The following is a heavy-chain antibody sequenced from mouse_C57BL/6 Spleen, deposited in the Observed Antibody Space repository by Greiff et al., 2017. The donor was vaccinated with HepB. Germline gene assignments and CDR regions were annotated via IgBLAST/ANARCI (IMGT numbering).Heavy chain of an antibody. CDR1: GFTFTDYY. CDR3: ARSPITTVVSYYYAMDY. V-gene: IGHV7-3*01. J-gene: IGHJ4*01. D-gene: IGHD1-1*01. CDR2: IRNKANGYTT. Sequence: EVKVEESGGGLVQPGGSLSLSCAASGFTFTDYYMSWVRQPPGKALEWLGFIRNKANGYTTEYSASVKGRFTISRDNSQSILYLQMNALRAEDSATYYCARSPITTVVSYYYAMDYWGQGTSVTVSS.